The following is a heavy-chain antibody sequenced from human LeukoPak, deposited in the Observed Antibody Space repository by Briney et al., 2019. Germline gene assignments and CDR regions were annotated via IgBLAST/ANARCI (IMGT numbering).Heavy chain of an antibody. CDR3: AKGRGSSSWYYFDY. CDR1: GFTFDDYV. D-gene: IGHD6-13*01. J-gene: IGHJ4*02. Sequence: GGSLRLSCAASGFTFDDYVMHWVRQAPGKGLEGVSGISWNSGSIGYADSVKGRFTISRDNAENSLYLQMNSLRAEDTALYYCAKGRGSSSWYYFDYWGQGTLVTVSS. CDR2: ISWNSGSI. V-gene: IGHV3-9*01.